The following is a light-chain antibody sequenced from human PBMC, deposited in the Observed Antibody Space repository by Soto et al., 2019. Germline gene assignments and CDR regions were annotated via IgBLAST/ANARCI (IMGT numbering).Light chain of an antibody. V-gene: IGLV1-47*01. Sequence: QSVLTQPPSVSGTPGQRVTISCSGSISNIGSNYVSWFQQLPGTAPKVLSSWNNQRPSGVPDRFSGSKSGTSASLAISGLRSEDEAEYYCAAWDDTVRNYVFGTGTKLTVL. CDR3: AAWDDTVRNYV. J-gene: IGLJ1*01. CDR2: WNN. CDR1: ISNIGSNY.